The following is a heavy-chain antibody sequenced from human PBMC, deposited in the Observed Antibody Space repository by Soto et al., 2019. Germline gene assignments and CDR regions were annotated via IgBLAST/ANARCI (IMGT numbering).Heavy chain of an antibody. Sequence: LRLSCAASGFTFDTFGMHWVRQAPGKGLEWVAVISYDGSDKYYSDSVRGRFTISRDNSMNTLYLQMNSLRTEDTAVYYCAKSPNFYCSSYHCYKYYFDYWGQGTLVTVSS. D-gene: IGHD2-2*01. CDR1: GFTFDTFG. J-gene: IGHJ4*02. V-gene: IGHV3-30*18. CDR2: ISYDGSDK. CDR3: AKSPNFYCSSYHCYKYYFDY.